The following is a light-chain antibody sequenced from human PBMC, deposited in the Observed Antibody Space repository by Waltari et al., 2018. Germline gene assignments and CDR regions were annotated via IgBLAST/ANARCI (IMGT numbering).Light chain of an antibody. V-gene: IGKV1-39*01. CDR2: AVS. CDR3: QHQYTAPFP. Sequence: DIQITQAPASLSSSVGDRVTITCRASQTINNYLSWFRQKPGKAPELLIYAVSSIQSGVPSRFSGSGSVTDFTLTLHTPQPEDFATSSCQHQYTAPFPFGPGTKVDVK. J-gene: IGKJ3*01. CDR1: QTINNY.